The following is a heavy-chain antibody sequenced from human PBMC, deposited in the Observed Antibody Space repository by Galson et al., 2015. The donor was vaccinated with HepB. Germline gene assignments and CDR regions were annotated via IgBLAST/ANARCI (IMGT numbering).Heavy chain of an antibody. D-gene: IGHD3-22*01. CDR2: IDPRGGST. Sequence: SVKVSCKASGYTFTNYYLHWVRQAPGQGLEWMAIIDPRGGSTTFAQTFQGRVTLTRDTSTSTVYMELSSLRSEDTAVYYCARGGSYFDGRGSLYNWFDPWGQGTLVTVSS. V-gene: IGHV1-46*01. CDR3: ARGGSYFDGRGSLYNWFDP. J-gene: IGHJ5*02. CDR1: GYTFTNYY.